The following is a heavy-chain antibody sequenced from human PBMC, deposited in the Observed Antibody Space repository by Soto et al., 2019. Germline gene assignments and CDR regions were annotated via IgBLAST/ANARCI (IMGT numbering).Heavy chain of an antibody. J-gene: IGHJ4*02. CDR2: ISDNGGRT. Sequence: EVQLLESGGGLVQPGGSLRLSCAASGFTFNSYAMSWVRQAPGKGLEWVSVISDNGGRTYYADSVKGRFTISRDNSKNTLYLQMNSLRAEDTAIYFFSKGALWFGEKDWGQGTLVTVSS. V-gene: IGHV3-23*01. CDR1: GFTFNSYA. CDR3: SKGALWFGEKD. D-gene: IGHD3-10*01.